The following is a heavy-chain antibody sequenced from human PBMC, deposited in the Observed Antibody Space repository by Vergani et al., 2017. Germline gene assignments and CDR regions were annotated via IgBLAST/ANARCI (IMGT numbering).Heavy chain of an antibody. CDR1: GGSISNSIYY. CDR2: IYYSGST. Sequence: QLQLQESGPGLVKPSETLSLTCTVSGGSISNSIYYWGWIRQPPGKGLEWVGSIYYSGSTYYNPSLKSRVTISVDTSKNQFSLKLSSVTAADTAVYYCARPGSSEMVPFDYWGQGALVTVSS. J-gene: IGHJ4*02. D-gene: IGHD5-12*01. CDR3: ARPGSSEMVPFDY. V-gene: IGHV4-39*01.